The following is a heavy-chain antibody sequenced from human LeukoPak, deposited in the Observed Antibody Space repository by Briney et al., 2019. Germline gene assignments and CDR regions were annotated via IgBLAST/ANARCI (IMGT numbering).Heavy chain of an antibody. CDR1: GFTFSSYS. CDR2: ISSSSSYI. J-gene: IGHJ6*02. CDR3: ARDRGDYDYYYGMDV. D-gene: IGHD2-21*02. V-gene: IGHV3-21*01. Sequence: GGSLGLSCAASGFTFSSYSMNWVRQAPGKGLEWVSSISSSSSYIYYADSVKGRFTISRDNAKNSLYLQMNSLRAEDTAVYYCARDRGDYDYYYGMDVWGQGTTVTVSS.